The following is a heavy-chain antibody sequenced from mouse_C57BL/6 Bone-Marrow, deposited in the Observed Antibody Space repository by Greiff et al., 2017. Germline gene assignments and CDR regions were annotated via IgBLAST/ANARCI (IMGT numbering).Heavy chain of an antibody. Sequence: QVQLQQSGAELVRPGASVTLSCKASGYTFTDYEMHWVKQTPVHGLEWIGAIDPETGGTAYNQKFKGKAILTADKSSSTAYRELRSLTSEDSAVYYGTNYGNSAWFAYGGQGNLVTVSA. CDR1: GYTFTDYE. CDR3: TNYGNSAWFAY. CDR2: IDPETGGT. D-gene: IGHD2-1*01. V-gene: IGHV1-15*01. J-gene: IGHJ3*01.